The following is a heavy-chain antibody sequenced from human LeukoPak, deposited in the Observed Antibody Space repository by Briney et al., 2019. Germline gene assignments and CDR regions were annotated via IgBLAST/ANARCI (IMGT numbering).Heavy chain of an antibody. CDR2: AYYRSKWYN. D-gene: IGHD6-13*01. Sequence: SQTLSLTCAISGDSVSSNSAAWNWIRQSPSIGLEWLGRAYYRSKWYNDYAVSVKSRITINPDTSKNQFSLQLNSVTPEDTAVYYCATSSSSWYFRFDPWGQGTLVTVSS. CDR1: GDSVSSNSAA. V-gene: IGHV6-1*01. J-gene: IGHJ5*02. CDR3: ATSSSSWYFRFDP.